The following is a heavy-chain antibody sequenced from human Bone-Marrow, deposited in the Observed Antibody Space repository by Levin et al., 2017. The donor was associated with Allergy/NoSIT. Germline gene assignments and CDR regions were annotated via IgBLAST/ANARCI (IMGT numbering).Heavy chain of an antibody. CDR2: ISLSSNYI. CDR1: GFTFSSYS. Sequence: PGGSLRLSCAVSGFTFSSYSMNWVRQAPGKGLEWVSSISLSSNYIYYADSVKGRFTISRDNAKNSLYLQMNSLRAEDTAVYYCARLRTTPFDYWGQGTLVTVSS. CDR3: ARLRTTPFDY. D-gene: IGHD4-11*01. J-gene: IGHJ4*02. V-gene: IGHV3-21*01.